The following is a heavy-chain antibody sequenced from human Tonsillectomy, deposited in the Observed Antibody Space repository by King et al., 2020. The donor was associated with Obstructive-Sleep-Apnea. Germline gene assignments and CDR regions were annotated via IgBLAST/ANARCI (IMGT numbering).Heavy chain of an antibody. V-gene: IGHV3-23*04. CDR1: GFTFSSYA. CDR3: AKDLRRIAAAGTNFDY. J-gene: IGHJ4*02. Sequence: VQLVESWGGLVQPGGSLILSCAASGFTFSSYAMSWVRQSPGKGLEWGSAISGSGGSTYYAVSVKGRFTIARDNSKNTLYLQMNSLRAEDTAVYYCAKDLRRIAAAGTNFDYWGQGTLVTVSS. D-gene: IGHD6-13*01. CDR2: ISGSGGST.